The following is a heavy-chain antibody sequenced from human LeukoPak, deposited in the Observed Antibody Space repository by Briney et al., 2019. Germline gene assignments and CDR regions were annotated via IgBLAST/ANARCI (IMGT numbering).Heavy chain of an antibody. V-gene: IGHV3-11*01. D-gene: IGHD6-19*01. J-gene: IGHJ4*02. Sequence: PGGSLTLSCAASGFIFSNYYMGWFRQTPGNGLEWVSYISSSGRGISHADSVKGRFTISRDNAKNSMNRKMNRLSAEDTAVYYGARVAFSSGWYCVDFWGQGTLVTVSS. CDR3: ARVAFSSGWYCVDF. CDR1: GFIFSNYY. CDR2: ISSSGRGI.